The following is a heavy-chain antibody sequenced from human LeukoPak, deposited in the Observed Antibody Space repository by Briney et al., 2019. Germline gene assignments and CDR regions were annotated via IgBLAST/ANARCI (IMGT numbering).Heavy chain of an antibody. Sequence: PGGSLRLSCAASGFTFSSYWMHWVRQAPGKGLVWVSRINSDGSSTSYADSVKGRFTISRDNAKNSLYLQMNSLRAEDTAVYYCARNGDYASDAFDIWGQGTMVTVSS. D-gene: IGHD4-17*01. CDR2: INSDGSST. CDR1: GFTFSSYW. CDR3: ARNGDYASDAFDI. V-gene: IGHV3-74*01. J-gene: IGHJ3*02.